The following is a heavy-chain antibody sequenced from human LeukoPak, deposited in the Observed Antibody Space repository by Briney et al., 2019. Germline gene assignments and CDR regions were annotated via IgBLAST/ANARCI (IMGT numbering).Heavy chain of an antibody. CDR3: ARDYCSSTSCLFDY. D-gene: IGHD2-2*01. V-gene: IGHV1-18*01. Sequence: ASVKVSCKASGYTFTSYGISWVRQAPGQGLEWMGWISAYNGNTNYAQKLQGRVTMTTDTSTSTAYMELRSLRSDDTAVYYCARDYCSSTSCLFDYWGQGTLVSVSS. CDR2: ISAYNGNT. J-gene: IGHJ4*02. CDR1: GYTFTSYG.